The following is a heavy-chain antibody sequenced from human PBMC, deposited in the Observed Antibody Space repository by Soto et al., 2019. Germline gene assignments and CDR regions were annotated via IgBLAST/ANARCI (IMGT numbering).Heavy chain of an antibody. Sequence: SQTLSHTCTISGGSVSSNSAAWNWIRQSPSRGLEWLGRTYYRSKWYNDYAVSVKSRITINPDTSKNQFSLKLSSVTAADTAVYYCARSKQRWPYYYYYGMDVWGQGTTVTVSS. J-gene: IGHJ6*02. CDR1: GGSVSSNSAA. CDR2: TYYRSKWYN. CDR3: ARSKQRWPYYYYYGMDV. D-gene: IGHD2-15*01. V-gene: IGHV6-1*01.